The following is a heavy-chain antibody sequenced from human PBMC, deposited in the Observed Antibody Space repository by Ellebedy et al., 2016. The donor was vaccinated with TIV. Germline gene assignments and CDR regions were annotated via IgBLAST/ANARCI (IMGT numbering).Heavy chain of an antibody. D-gene: IGHD5-18*01. CDR3: ARDWGYSYGSTNYYYYGMDV. Sequence: SETLSLTCSVSGASMTNYYWSWIRQPPGKGLEWIGYIYYSGSTNYNPSLKSRVTISVDTSKNQFSLKLSSVTAADTAVYYCARDWGYSYGSTNYYYYGMDVWGQGTTVTVSS. V-gene: IGHV4-59*01. CDR2: IYYSGST. J-gene: IGHJ6*02. CDR1: GASMTNYY.